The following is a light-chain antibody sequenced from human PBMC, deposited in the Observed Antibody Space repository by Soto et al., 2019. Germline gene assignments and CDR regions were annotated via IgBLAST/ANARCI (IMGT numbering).Light chain of an antibody. J-gene: IGKJ3*01. CDR1: QDISRY. CDR2: AAS. CDR3: QQLNSHPPWT. V-gene: IGKV1-9*01. Sequence: IPLTQSPSSLSASVGDRVTITCRASQDISRYLAWYQQKPGKAPKLLIYAASTLQNGVPSRFSGGGSGTDFTLTISSLQTEDFATYYCQQLNSHPPWTFGPGTKVDIK.